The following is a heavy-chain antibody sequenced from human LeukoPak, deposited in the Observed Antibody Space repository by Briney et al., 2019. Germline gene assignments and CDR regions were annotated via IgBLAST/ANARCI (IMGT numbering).Heavy chain of an antibody. Sequence: SETLSLTCTVSGGSISSHYWSWIRQPPGKGLEWTGYSYYSGNTNYNPSLKSRVTISVDTSKNQFSLKLSSVTAADTAVYYCARENPVYGDYVFYYWGQGTLVTVSS. D-gene: IGHD4-17*01. CDR2: SYYSGNT. V-gene: IGHV4-59*11. CDR3: ARENPVYGDYVFYY. CDR1: GGSISSHY. J-gene: IGHJ4*02.